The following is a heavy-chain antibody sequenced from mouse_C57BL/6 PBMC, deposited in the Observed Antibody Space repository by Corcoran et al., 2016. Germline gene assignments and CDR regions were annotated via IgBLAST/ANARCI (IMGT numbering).Heavy chain of an antibody. D-gene: IGHD2-5*01. CDR3: ARGGPYYSNLYYAMDY. Sequence: QIQLVQSGPELKKPGETVKISCKASGYTFTTSGISSVKQAPGKGLKWMGWINTYSGVPTYADDFKGRFAFSLETSASTAYLQINNLKNEDTATYFCARGGPYYSNLYYAMDYWGQGTSVTVSS. CDR2: INTYSGVP. J-gene: IGHJ4*01. CDR1: GYTFTTSG. V-gene: IGHV9-3*01.